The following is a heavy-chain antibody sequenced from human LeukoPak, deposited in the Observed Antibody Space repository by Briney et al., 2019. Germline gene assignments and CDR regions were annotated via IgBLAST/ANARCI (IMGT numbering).Heavy chain of an antibody. D-gene: IGHD1-26*01. CDR3: SRGVIVGAAYFDY. J-gene: IGHJ4*02. CDR2: IKTKTYGATT. CDR1: GFTFSSYG. Sequence: KPGGSLRLSCAASGFTFSSYGMSWFRQAPGKGPEWISFIKTKTYGATTEYAASVKGRFTISRDDSTGIAYLQMDSLKHEDTAMYYCSRGVIVGAAYFDYWGQGTLVTVSS. V-gene: IGHV3-49*05.